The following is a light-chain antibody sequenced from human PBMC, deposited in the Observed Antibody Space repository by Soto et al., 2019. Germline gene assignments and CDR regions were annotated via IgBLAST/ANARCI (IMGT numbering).Light chain of an antibody. V-gene: IGKV3-15*01. CDR2: GAS. Sequence: EIVMTQSPATLSVSPGARAPLSCRASQNILSNLAWYQQKPGLAPRLLIYGASTRATGIPARFSGSGSGTDFTLTISSLEPEDFAVYYCQQYGSSPITFGQGTRLEIK. CDR3: QQYGSSPIT. J-gene: IGKJ5*01. CDR1: QNILSN.